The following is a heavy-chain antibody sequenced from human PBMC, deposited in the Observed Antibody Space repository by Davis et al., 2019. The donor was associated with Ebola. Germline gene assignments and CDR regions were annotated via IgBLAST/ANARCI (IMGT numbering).Heavy chain of an antibody. CDR3: ARTRDCGGDCYYFDS. CDR2: INPGGGGT. V-gene: IGHV1-46*03. D-gene: IGHD2-21*02. Sequence: ASVKVSCKASGYTFTSYYMHWVRQAPGQGLEWMGIINPGGGGTSYAQKFQGRVTMTRETSTSTVYMELRSLRSEDTAVYYCARTRDCGGDCYYFDSWGQGTLVTVSS. CDR1: GYTFTSYY. J-gene: IGHJ4*02.